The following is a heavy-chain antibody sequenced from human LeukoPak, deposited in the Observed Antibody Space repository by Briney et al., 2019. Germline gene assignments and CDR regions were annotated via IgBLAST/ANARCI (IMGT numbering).Heavy chain of an antibody. V-gene: IGHV4-31*03. CDR1: GGSISSDDYY. D-gene: IGHD4/OR15-4a*01. CDR2: IYYSGST. Sequence: SQTLSLTCTVSGGSISSDDYYWGWIRQHPGKGLEWIGYIYYSGSTYYNPSLKSRVTISVDTSKDQFSLKLSSVTAADTAVYYCAGLTSSRRAFDIWGQGTMVTVSS. J-gene: IGHJ3*02. CDR3: AGLTSSRRAFDI.